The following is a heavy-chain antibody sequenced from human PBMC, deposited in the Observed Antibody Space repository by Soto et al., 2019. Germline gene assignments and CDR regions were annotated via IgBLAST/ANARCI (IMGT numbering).Heavy chain of an antibody. CDR3: AGGHVLRYFDWPD. D-gene: IGHD3-9*01. CDR1: GFTLSSYW. CDR2: IKQDGSEK. V-gene: IGHV3-7*01. J-gene: IGHJ4*02. Sequence: GGALRLSCAASGFTLSSYWMSWVRQAPGKGLEWVANIKQDGSEKYYVDSVKGRFTISRDNAKNSLYLQMNSLRAEDTAVYYCAGGHVLRYFDWPDWGQGTLVTVSS.